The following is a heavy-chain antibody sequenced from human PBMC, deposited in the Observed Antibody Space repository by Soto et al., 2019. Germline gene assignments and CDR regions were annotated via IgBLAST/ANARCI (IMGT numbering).Heavy chain of an antibody. CDR1: GYTFTSHD. Sequence: QVQLVQSGAEVKKPGASVKVSCKASGYTFTSHDINWMRQTTGQGLEWMGWMNPNSGHTNSAQKFQGRVTMTRDTSINTAYMEFTHLRSEDTAIYYCASDMSTTWGQGTLVTVSS. J-gene: IGHJ5*02. CDR3: ASDMSTT. V-gene: IGHV1-8*01. D-gene: IGHD2-2*01. CDR2: MNPNSGHT.